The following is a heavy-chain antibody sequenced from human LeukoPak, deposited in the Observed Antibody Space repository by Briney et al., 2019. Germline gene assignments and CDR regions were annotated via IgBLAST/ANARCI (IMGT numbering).Heavy chain of an antibody. CDR2: IGAYNGST. V-gene: IGHV1-18*04. J-gene: IGHJ4*02. D-gene: IGHD3-10*01. Sequence: ASVKVSCKASGYTFTSHGSSWVREAPGQGLEWMGGIGAYNGSTNYAQTHHGRVTMTTDTSTSTAYMELRSLRSDDTAVYYCARDKGILWFGELLEVDYWGQETLLTVSS. CDR1: GYTFTSHG. CDR3: ARDKGILWFGELLEVDY.